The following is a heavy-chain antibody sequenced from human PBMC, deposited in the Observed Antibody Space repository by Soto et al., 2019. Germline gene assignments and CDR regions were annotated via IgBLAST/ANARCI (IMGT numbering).Heavy chain of an antibody. CDR1: GYTISSHA. V-gene: IGHV1-3*01. CDR2: INAGNGNT. Sequence: QVQLVQSGAEVKKPGASVKVSCKASGYTISSHAMHWVRQAPGQRLEWMGWINAGNGNTEYSQNFQGRVAITRDTSASTAYMELRSLRSEDTAVYYCARDGARITVFGVVYYFDYWGQGTLVTVSS. J-gene: IGHJ4*02. D-gene: IGHD3-3*01. CDR3: ARDGARITVFGVVYYFDY.